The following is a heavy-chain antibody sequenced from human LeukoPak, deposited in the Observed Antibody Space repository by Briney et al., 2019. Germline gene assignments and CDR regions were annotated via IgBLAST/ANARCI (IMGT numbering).Heavy chain of an antibody. J-gene: IGHJ3*01. Sequence: PGGSLRLSCAASGFTFNMHAMHWVRQAPGKGLEWVAVISNGGSDEYYADSVRGRFPVSRDNFKNTVYLQMNSLRPEDTAVYYCAKARHCTTATCASAAFDAWGQGTMVTVSS. CDR1: GFTFNMHA. D-gene: IGHD2/OR15-2a*01. CDR2: ISNGGSDE. V-gene: IGHV3-30-3*01. CDR3: AKARHCTTATCASAAFDA.